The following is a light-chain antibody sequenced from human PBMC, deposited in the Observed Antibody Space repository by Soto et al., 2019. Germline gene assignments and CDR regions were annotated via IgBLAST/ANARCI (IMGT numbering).Light chain of an antibody. Sequence: DIQMTQSPSSVSASVGDRVTITCRASQGISSWLAWFQQKPGEAPRLLIYAASSLHSGVPSRFSGSGSGADFALTISSLQPEDFATYYWQQGNSFPLTFGGGTKVEIK. J-gene: IGKJ4*01. CDR1: QGISSW. CDR3: QQGNSFPLT. CDR2: AAS. V-gene: IGKV1-12*01.